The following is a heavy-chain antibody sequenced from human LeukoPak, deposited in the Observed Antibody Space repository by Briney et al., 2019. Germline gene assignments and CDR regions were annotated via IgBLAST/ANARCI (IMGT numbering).Heavy chain of an antibody. CDR3: AELGITMIGGV. D-gene: IGHD3-10*02. CDR1: GFTFSDYY. Sequence: PGGSLRLSCAASGFTFSDYYMTWIRQAPGKGLEWVSGINWNGGSTGYADSVKGRFTISRDNAKNSLYLQMNSLRAEDTAVYYCAELGITMIGGVWGKGTTVTISS. CDR2: INWNGGST. J-gene: IGHJ6*04. V-gene: IGHV3-20*04.